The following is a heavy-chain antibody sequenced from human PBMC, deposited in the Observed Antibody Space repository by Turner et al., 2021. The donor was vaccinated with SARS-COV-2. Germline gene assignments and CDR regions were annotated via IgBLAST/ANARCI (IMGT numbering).Heavy chain of an antibody. CDR3: ARVTIAFGGAPFDY. CDR2: INHSGST. D-gene: IGHD2-21*01. CDR1: GGSFSGYY. J-gene: IGHJ4*02. Sequence: QVQLHHWGAGLLKPSETLSLTCAVYGGSFSGYYWSWIRQPPGKGLEWVGEINHSGSTYYNPSLKSRVTISLDTSRNQFSLKLSSVTAADPAVYYCARVTIAFGGAPFDYWGQGTLVTVSS. V-gene: IGHV4-34*01.